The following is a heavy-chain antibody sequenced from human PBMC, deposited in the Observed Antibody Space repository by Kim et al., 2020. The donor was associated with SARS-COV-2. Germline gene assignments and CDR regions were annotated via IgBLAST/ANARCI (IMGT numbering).Heavy chain of an antibody. Sequence: SETLSLTCAVYGGSFSGYYWSWIRQPPGKGLEWIGEINHSGSTNYNPSLKSRVTISVDTSKNQFSLKLSSVTAADTAVYYCARGPNYYDSSKTIDYYYGMDVWGQGTTVTVSS. CDR1: GGSFSGYY. J-gene: IGHJ6*02. CDR3: ARGPNYYDSSKTIDYYYGMDV. CDR2: INHSGST. D-gene: IGHD3-22*01. V-gene: IGHV4-34*01.